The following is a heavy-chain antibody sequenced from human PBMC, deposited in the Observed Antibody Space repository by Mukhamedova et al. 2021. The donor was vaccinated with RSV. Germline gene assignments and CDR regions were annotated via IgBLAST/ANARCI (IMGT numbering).Heavy chain of an antibody. Sequence: HGRVTITRDTSASTAYMELSSLRSEDTAVYYCARPHDYGDYGGYFDYWGQGTLGTVSS. J-gene: IGHJ4*02. D-gene: IGHD4-17*01. CDR3: ARPHDYGDYGGYFDY. V-gene: IGHV1-3*01.